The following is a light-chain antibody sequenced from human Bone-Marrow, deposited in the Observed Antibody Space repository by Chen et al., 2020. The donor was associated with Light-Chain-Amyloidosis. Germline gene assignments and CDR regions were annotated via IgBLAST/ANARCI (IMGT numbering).Light chain of an antibody. V-gene: IGLV2-14*01. CDR3: SSFTRSSTYV. CDR1: RGDVGTYHY. J-gene: IGLJ1*01. CDR2: AVS. Sequence: QSPLPQPAYVSGPPGPALPLSCTGTRGDVGTYHYASCYKQHPGKAPKVMSYAVSNRPSGVSNRFAGSKSGNTASLTISGLQAEDEADYYCSSFTRSSTYVFGPGTKVTVL.